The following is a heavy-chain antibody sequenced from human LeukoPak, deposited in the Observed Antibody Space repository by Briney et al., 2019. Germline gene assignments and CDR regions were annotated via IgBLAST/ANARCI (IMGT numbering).Heavy chain of an antibody. Sequence: ASVNVSCKASGYSFTDYAVHWVRQAPGQRLEWMGWINAGNGNTKYSQNFQGRVTITSDTSASTAYMELSSLRSEDTAVYYCARGSVFPSYGMDVWGQGTTVTVSS. CDR2: INAGNGNT. J-gene: IGHJ6*02. D-gene: IGHD3-10*01. V-gene: IGHV1-3*01. CDR1: GYSFTDYA. CDR3: ARGSVFPSYGMDV.